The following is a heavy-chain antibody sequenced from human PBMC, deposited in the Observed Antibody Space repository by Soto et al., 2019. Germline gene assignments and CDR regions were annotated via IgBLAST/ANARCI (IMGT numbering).Heavy chain of an antibody. J-gene: IGHJ4*02. CDR2: IYYSGST. CDR3: ARTYDFWSGYSLGYFDY. V-gene: IGHV4-59*12. CDR1: GGSISSYY. Sequence: SETLSLTCTVSGGSISSYYWSWIRQPPGKGLEWIGYIYYSGSTNYNPSLKSRVTISVDTSKSQFSLKLSSVTAADTAVYYCARTYDFWSGYSLGYFDYWGQGTLVTVS. D-gene: IGHD3-3*01.